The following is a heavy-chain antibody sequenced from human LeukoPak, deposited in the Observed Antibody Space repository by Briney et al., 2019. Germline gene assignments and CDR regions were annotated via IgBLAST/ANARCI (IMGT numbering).Heavy chain of an antibody. CDR2: ISGSGGST. J-gene: IGHJ5*02. CDR1: GFTFSSYA. CDR3: AEDRGGVRGPPEA. Sequence: GGSLRLSCAASGFTFSSYAMSWVRQAPGKGLEWVSAISGSGGSTYYADSVKGRFTISRDNSKNTLYLQMNSLRAEDTAVYYCAEDRGGVRGPPEAWGQGTLVTVSS. D-gene: IGHD3-10*02. V-gene: IGHV3-23*01.